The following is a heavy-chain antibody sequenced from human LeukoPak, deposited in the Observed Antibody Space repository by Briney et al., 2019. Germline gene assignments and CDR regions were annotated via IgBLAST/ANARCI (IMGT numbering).Heavy chain of an antibody. D-gene: IGHD3-10*01. V-gene: IGHV4-34*01. J-gene: IGHJ5*02. CDR1: GGSFSGYY. Sequence: SETLSLTCAVYGGSFSGYYWSWIRQPPGKGLEWIGEINHSGSTNYNPSLKSRVTISVDTSKNQFSLKLSSVTAADTAVYYCARGGKGFYYGSGSRNYNWFDPWGQGTLVTVSS. CDR3: ARGGKGFYYGSGSRNYNWFDP. CDR2: INHSGST.